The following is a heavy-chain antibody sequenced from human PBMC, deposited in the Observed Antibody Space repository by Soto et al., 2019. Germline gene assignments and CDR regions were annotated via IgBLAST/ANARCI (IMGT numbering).Heavy chain of an antibody. Sequence: PGGSLRLSCAASGFSFSTYGMHWVRQAPGKGLEWVAFISNDGSNKYYADSVKGRFTISRDNSKNTLYLQMNSLRAEDTAVYYCASGGSSLNFDSWGQGTLVTVSS. J-gene: IGHJ4*02. CDR2: ISNDGSNK. CDR3: ASGGSSLNFDS. D-gene: IGHD6-6*01. V-gene: IGHV3-30*03. CDR1: GFSFSTYG.